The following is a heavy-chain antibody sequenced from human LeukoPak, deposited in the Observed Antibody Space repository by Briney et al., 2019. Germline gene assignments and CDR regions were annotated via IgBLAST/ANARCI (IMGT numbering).Heavy chain of an antibody. J-gene: IGHJ4*02. CDR3: ARARGNTVTTFAA. Sequence: SETLSLTCTVSGGSISSGSYYWSWIRQPAGKGLEWIGRIYTSGSTNYNPSLKSRVTISVDTSKNQFSLKLSSVTAADTAVYYCARARGNTVTTFAAWGQGTLVTVSS. V-gene: IGHV4-61*02. D-gene: IGHD4-17*01. CDR1: GGSISSGSYY. CDR2: IYTSGST.